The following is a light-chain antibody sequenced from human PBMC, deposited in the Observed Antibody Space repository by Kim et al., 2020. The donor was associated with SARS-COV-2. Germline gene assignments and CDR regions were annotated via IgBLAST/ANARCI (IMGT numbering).Light chain of an antibody. CDR1: SSDVGAYNY. CDR3: SSYSSSSTPL. CDR2: DVS. V-gene: IGLV2-14*01. J-gene: IGLJ2*01. Sequence: QSALTQPASVSESPGQSITISCTGTSSDVGAYNYVSWYQQHPGKAPKLLIYDVSDRPSGVSNRFSGSKSGNTASLTISGLQAEDEADYYCSSYSSSSTPLFGGGTKLTVL.